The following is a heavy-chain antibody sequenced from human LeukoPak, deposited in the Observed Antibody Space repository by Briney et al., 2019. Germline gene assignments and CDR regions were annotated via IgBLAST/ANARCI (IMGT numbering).Heavy chain of an antibody. CDR1: GGTFSSYT. Sequence: ASVKVSCKASGGTFSSYTISWVRQAPGQGLEWMGRIIPILGIANYAQKFQDRVTITADKSTSTAYMELSSLRSEDTAVYYCARDTDSSGYFRWFDPWGQGTLVTVSS. D-gene: IGHD3-22*01. J-gene: IGHJ5*02. CDR2: IIPILGIA. CDR3: ARDTDSSGYFRWFDP. V-gene: IGHV1-69*04.